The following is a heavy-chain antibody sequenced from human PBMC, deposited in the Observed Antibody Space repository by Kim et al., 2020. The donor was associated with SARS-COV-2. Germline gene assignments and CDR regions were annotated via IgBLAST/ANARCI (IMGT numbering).Heavy chain of an antibody. CDR2: INHSGST. V-gene: IGHV4-34*01. Sequence: SETLSLTCAVYGGSFSGYYWSWIRQPPGKGLEWIGEINHSGSTNYNPSLKSRVTISVDTSKNQFSLKLSSVTAADTAVYYCARGFGYSYDHWGQGTLVTVSS. D-gene: IGHD5-18*01. J-gene: IGHJ4*02. CDR1: GGSFSGYY. CDR3: ARGFGYSYDH.